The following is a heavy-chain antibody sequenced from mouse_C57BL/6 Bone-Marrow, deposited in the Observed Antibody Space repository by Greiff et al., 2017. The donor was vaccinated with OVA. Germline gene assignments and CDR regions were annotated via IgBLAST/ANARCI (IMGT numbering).Heavy chain of an antibody. V-gene: IGHV1-66*01. Sequence: QVQLQQSGPELVKPGASVKISCKASGYSFTSYYIHWVKQRPGQGLEWIGWIYPGSGNTKYNEKFKGKATLTADTSSSTAYMQLSSLTSEDSAVYYCARGTLNYFDYWGQGTTLTVSS. J-gene: IGHJ2*01. CDR1: GYSFTSYY. CDR2: IYPGSGNT. CDR3: ARGTLNYFDY.